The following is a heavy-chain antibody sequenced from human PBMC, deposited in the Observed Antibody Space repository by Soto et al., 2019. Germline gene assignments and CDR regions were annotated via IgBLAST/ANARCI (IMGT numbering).Heavy chain of an antibody. J-gene: IGHJ5*02. CDR3: ARDTYSGYDFGL. Sequence: SETLSLTCAVSGASVAGGSYYWSWVRQPPGKGLEWIGYIPSRGRPFYNPSLTSRGTISADTSKNQLSLQLTSVTAADTAVYYCARDTYSGYDFGLWGQGTLVTVSS. CDR1: GASVAGGSYY. CDR2: IPSRGRP. D-gene: IGHD5-12*01. V-gene: IGHV4-30-4*01.